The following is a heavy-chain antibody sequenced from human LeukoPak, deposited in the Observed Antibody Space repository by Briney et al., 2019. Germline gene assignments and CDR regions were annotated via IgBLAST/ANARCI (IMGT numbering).Heavy chain of an antibody. CDR1: GGTFSSYA. V-gene: IGHV1-69*06. CDR3: ARTVDSSGWYGYFDL. Sequence: ASVKVSCKASGGTFSSYAISWVRQAPGQGLEWMGGIIPIFGTANYAQKFQGRVTITADKSTSTAYMELSSLRSEDTAVYYCARTVDSSGWYGYFDLWGCGTLVTVSS. J-gene: IGHJ2*01. CDR2: IIPIFGTA. D-gene: IGHD6-19*01.